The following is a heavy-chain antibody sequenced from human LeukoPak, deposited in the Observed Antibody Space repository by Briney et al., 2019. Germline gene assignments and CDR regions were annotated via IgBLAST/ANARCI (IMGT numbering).Heavy chain of an antibody. CDR2: ISGSGGST. J-gene: IGHJ4*02. D-gene: IGHD5-12*01. Sequence: GGTLRLSCAASGFTFSSYGMSWVRQAPGKGLEWVSAISGSGGSTYYADSVKGRFTISRDNSKNTLYLQMNSLRAEDTAVYYCAKTGGYSGYDSYWGQGTLVTVSS. CDR1: GFTFSSYG. CDR3: AKTGGYSGYDSY. V-gene: IGHV3-23*01.